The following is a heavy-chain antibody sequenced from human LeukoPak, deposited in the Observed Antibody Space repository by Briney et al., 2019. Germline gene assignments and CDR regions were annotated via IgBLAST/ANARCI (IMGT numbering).Heavy chain of an antibody. V-gene: IGHV4-59*01. D-gene: IGHD2-15*01. CDR1: GGSISSYY. J-gene: IGHJ5*02. CDR3: ARSFRKVVVAATGYNWFDP. Sequence: PSETLSLTCTVSGGSISSYYWSWIRQPPGKGLEWIGYIYYSGSTNYNPSLKRRVTISVDTSKNQFSLKLSSVTAADTAVYDCARSFRKVVVAATGYNWFDPWGQGTLVTVSS. CDR2: IYYSGST.